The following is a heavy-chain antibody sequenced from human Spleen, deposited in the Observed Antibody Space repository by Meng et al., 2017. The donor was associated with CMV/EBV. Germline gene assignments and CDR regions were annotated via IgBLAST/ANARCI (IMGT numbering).Heavy chain of an antibody. CDR1: GYTFTGYY. V-gene: IGHV1-2*06. J-gene: IGHJ5*02. D-gene: IGHD6-19*01. CDR3: AHQAVAGTRGWFDP. CDR2: INPNSGGT. Sequence: HLVQCGSEVKNPGDPVKVSCKASGYTFTGYYMHWVRQAPGQGLEWMGRINPNSGGTNYAQKFQGRVTMTRDTSISTAYMELSRLRSDDTAVYYCAHQAVAGTRGWFDPWGQGTLVTVSS.